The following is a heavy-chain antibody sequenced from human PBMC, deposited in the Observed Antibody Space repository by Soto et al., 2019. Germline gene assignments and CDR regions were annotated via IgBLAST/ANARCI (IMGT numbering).Heavy chain of an antibody. D-gene: IGHD5-12*01. CDR3: ARAISGYVT. CDR2: INTGNGNT. Sequence: QVQLVQSGAEVKKPGASVKVSCKASGITYTTYAIHWVRQAPGQGLEWMGWINTGNGNTRYSQRFQGRVTLTTDTSASTAYMDLSRLPSEDTAVYYCARAISGYVTWGQGSLITVSS. J-gene: IGHJ5*02. CDR1: GITYTTYA. V-gene: IGHV1-3*04.